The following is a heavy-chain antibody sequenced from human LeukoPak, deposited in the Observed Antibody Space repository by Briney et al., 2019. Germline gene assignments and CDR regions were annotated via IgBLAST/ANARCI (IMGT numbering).Heavy chain of an antibody. CDR3: ARERSGSEIFARSFDI. J-gene: IGHJ3*02. CDR2: IYYSGST. D-gene: IGHD3-3*01. Sequence: SSETLSLTCAVSGGSISSSSYYWGWIRQPPGKGLELIGSIYYSGSTYYNPSLKSRVTISVDKSKNQFSLKLSSVTAADTAVYYCARERSGSEIFARSFDIWGQGTMVTVSS. V-gene: IGHV4-39*07. CDR1: GGSISSSSYY.